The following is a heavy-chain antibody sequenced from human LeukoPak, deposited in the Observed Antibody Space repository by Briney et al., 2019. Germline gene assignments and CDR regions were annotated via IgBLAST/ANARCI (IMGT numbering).Heavy chain of an antibody. CDR1: GGSISSYY. Sequence: SSETLFLTCTVSGGSISSYYWSWIRQPPGKGLEWIGYIYYSGSTNYNPSLKSRVTISVDTSKNQFSLKLSSVTAADTAVYYCARTPSAGQYYYYYYYMDVWGKGTTVTVSS. J-gene: IGHJ6*03. V-gene: IGHV4-59*01. CDR3: ARTPSAGQYYYYYYYMDV. CDR2: IYYSGST. D-gene: IGHD6-13*01.